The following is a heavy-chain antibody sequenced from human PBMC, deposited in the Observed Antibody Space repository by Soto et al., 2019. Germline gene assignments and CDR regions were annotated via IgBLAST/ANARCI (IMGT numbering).Heavy chain of an antibody. CDR2: IKQDGSEK. CDR1: GFTFSSYW. V-gene: IGHV3-7*03. J-gene: IGHJ6*02. CDR3: AREYCSSTSCYSYYGMDV. Sequence: EVQLVESGGGLVQPGGSLRLSCAASGFTFSSYWMSWVRQAPGKGLEWVANIKQDGSEKYYVDSVKGRFTISRDNAKNSLYLQMNSLRAEDTAVYYCAREYCSSTSCYSYYGMDVWGQGTTVTVSS. D-gene: IGHD2-2*02.